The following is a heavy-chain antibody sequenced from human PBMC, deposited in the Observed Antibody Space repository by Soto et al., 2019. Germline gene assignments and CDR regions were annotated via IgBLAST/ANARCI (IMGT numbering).Heavy chain of an antibody. Sequence: LTCAGYGGAFSGYYWSWIRQPPGKGLERIGERNRSGSTNYNPALKSRVTISVDTSKNQFSLKLRSVTAADTAVYYCATSGRAAYAKDYWGPSPLVTV. CDR2: RNRSGST. D-gene: IGHD2-15*01. CDR3: ATSGRAAYAKDY. V-gene: IGHV4-34*01. J-gene: IGHJ4*02. CDR1: GGAFSGYY.